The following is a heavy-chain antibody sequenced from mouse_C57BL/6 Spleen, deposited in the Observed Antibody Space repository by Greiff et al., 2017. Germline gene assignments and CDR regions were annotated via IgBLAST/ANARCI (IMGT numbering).Heavy chain of an antibody. CDR1: GYTFTSYW. D-gene: IGHD2-1*01. Sequence: QVQLQQSGAELVKPGASVKISCKASGYTFTSYWITWVKQRPGQGLEWIGDIYPGSGSTNYNEKFKSKATLTVDTSSSTAYMQLSSLTSEDSAVYYCARSYGNYVDYWGQGTTLTVSS. J-gene: IGHJ2*01. CDR2: IYPGSGST. V-gene: IGHV1-55*01. CDR3: ARSYGNYVDY.